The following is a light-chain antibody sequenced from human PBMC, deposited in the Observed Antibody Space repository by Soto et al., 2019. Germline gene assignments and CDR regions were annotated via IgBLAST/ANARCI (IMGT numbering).Light chain of an antibody. V-gene: IGKV2D-29*02. Sequence: DVGMTQTPLSLSVAPGPPASIACKSSQSLLHITGETFLFWYLQKPGQSPQLLIYEVSTRVSGVPDRFSGSGSGTDFTLEISRVETDDVGIYYCMQSTQLPPTFGQGTRLEIK. CDR1: QSLLHITGETF. CDR3: MQSTQLPPT. J-gene: IGKJ5*01. CDR2: EVS.